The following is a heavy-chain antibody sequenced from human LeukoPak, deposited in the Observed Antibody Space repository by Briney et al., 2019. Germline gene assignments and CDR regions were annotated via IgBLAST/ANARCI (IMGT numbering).Heavy chain of an antibody. V-gene: IGHV4-4*02. CDR2: IYHSGST. CDR1: GGSLRSVNW. Sequence: PSETLSLTCAVSGGSLRSVNWGSGVPPPPRRRLEWIGEIYHSGSTNYNPSLKSRVTISVDKSKNQFSLKLSSVTAADTAVYYCARGGYYFDYWGQGTLVTVSS. J-gene: IGHJ4*02. CDR3: ARGGYYFDY.